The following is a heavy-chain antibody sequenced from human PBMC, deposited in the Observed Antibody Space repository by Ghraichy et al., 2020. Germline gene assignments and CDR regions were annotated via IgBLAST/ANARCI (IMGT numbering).Heavy chain of an antibody. CDR3: ARVGPSSTSYAMDV. Sequence: LSLTCTASGFNVSSNYMSWVRQAPGKGLEWVSVSYRGDSSYYAGAVKGRFTMSRDNSKNTVDLQMNSVRVEDTAVYYCARVGPSSTSYAMDVWGQGTTVTVS. D-gene: IGHD6-6*01. J-gene: IGHJ6*02. CDR2: SYRGDSS. V-gene: IGHV3-53*01. CDR1: GFNVSSNY.